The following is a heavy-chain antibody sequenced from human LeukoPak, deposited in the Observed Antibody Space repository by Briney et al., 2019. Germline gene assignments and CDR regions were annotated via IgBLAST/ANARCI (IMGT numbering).Heavy chain of an antibody. Sequence: PSETLSLTCTVSGYSISSGYYWGWIRQPPGKGLEWIGSIYHSGSTYYNPSLKSRVTISVDTSKNQFSLKLSSVTAADTAVYYCARDGSYGGYYYYYMDVWGKGTTVTVSS. CDR1: GYSISSGYY. CDR3: ARDGSYGGYYYYYMDV. J-gene: IGHJ6*03. CDR2: IYHSGST. V-gene: IGHV4-38-2*02. D-gene: IGHD5-18*01.